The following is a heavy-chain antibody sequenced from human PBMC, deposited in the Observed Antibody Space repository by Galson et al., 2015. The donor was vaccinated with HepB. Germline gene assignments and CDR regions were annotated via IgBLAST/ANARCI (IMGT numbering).Heavy chain of an antibody. CDR3: ARVPGGQKYYYYYYGMDV. J-gene: IGHJ6*02. CDR1: GYTFTNYG. CDR2: ISAYNGNT. Sequence: SVKVSCKASGYTFTNYGINWVRQTPGQGLEWMGWISAYNGNTNYPQKFQGRVTMTTDTSTSTAYLEVRSLRSDDTAVFYCARVPGGQKYYYYYYGMDVWGQGTTVTVSS. V-gene: IGHV1-18*04. D-gene: IGHD3-10*01.